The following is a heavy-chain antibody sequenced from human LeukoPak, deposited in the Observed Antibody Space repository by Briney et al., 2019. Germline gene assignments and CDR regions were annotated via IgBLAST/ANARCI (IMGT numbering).Heavy chain of an antibody. CDR2: IYPGDSDT. Sequence: GESLKISCEGPGNSFNTYWIGWVRQMPGKGLEWMGIIYPGDSDTRYSPSFQGHVTISADKSIATAYLQWSSLKASDTAMYYCARLPPRYSSSSCWFDPWGQGTLVTVSS. J-gene: IGHJ5*02. CDR1: GNSFNTYW. CDR3: ARLPPRYSSSSCWFDP. V-gene: IGHV5-51*01. D-gene: IGHD6-6*01.